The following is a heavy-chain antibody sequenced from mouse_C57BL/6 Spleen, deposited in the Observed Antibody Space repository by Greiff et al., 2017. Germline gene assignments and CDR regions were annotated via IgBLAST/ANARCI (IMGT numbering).Heavy chain of an antibody. CDR3: EREGRDEAPAY. D-gene: IGHD3-2*02. V-gene: IGHV3-6*01. CDR1: GYSITSGYY. J-gene: IGHJ3*01. CDR2: ISYDGSN. Sequence: ESGPGLVKPSQSLSLTCSVSGYSITSGYYWNWIRQFPGNKLEWRGYISYDGSNNYNPSIKNRISITRDTSQNQIFLKLNSVPTEDTATYDCEREGRDEAPAYWGQGTLVTVSA.